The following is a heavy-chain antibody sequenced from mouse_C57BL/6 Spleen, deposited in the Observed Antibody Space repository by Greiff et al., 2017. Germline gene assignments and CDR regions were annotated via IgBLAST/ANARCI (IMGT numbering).Heavy chain of an antibody. CDR2: IDPSDSYT. J-gene: IGHJ2*01. V-gene: IGHV1-69*01. D-gene: IGHD2-1*01. CDR3: ARHLPSDY. CDR1: GYTFTSYW. Sequence: VQLQQPGAELVMPGASVKLSCKASGYTFTSYWMHWVKQRPGQGLEWIGEIDPSDSYTNYNQKFKGKSTLTVDKSSSTAYMQLSSLTSEDSAVYYCARHLPSDYWGQGTTLTVSS.